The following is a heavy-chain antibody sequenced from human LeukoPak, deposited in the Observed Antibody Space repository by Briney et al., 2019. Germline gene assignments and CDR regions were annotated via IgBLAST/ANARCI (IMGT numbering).Heavy chain of an antibody. Sequence: ASVKVSCKASGFTFISSAVQWVRQARGQRLEWIGWIVVGSGNTNYAQKFQERVTITRDMSTSTAYMELSSLRSEDTAVYYCAADLTASSTRRFEHWGQGTLVTVSP. J-gene: IGHJ4*02. CDR3: AADLTASSTRRFEH. D-gene: IGHD2-2*01. CDR2: IVVGSGNT. V-gene: IGHV1-58*01. CDR1: GFTFISSA.